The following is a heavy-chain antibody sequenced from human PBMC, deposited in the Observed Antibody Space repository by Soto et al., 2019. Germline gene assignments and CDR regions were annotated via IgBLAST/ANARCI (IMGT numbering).Heavy chain of an antibody. Sequence: QVQLVQSGAEVKKPGSSVKVSCKASGGTFTNYAISWVRLAPGQGLEWMGGIIPMFGIANYAQKFQGRVTITADESTSTASMELSSLMSEDTAVYYCARASIRYCSGDRCYRYNWFDLWGQGALVTVSS. CDR3: ARASIRYCSGDRCYRYNWFDL. V-gene: IGHV1-69*12. J-gene: IGHJ5*02. CDR1: GGTFTNYA. D-gene: IGHD2-15*01. CDR2: IIPMFGIA.